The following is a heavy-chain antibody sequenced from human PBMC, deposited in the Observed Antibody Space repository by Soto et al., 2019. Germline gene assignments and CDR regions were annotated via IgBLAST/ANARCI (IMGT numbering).Heavy chain of an antibody. CDR2: ISSRGTTI. J-gene: IGHJ6*02. Sequence: DVHLVETGGGLVQPGGSLRLSSAVSGFSSSSYAMNWVRQAPGKGLEWVSFISSRGTTIYYADSVEGRFTISRDNAQNSLYLQMDSLRDEDTAVYHCVRQGFYSGASCNHYFYYYAMDVWGQGTTVIVSS. V-gene: IGHV3-48*02. D-gene: IGHD2-15*01. CDR3: VRQGFYSGASCNHYFYYYAMDV. CDR1: GFSSSSYA.